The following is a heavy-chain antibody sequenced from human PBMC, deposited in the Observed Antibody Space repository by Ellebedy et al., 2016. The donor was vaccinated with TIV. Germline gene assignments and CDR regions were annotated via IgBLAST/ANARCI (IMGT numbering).Heavy chain of an antibody. Sequence: GESLKISXAASGFTFSSYAMSWVRQAPGKGLEWVSAISGSGGSTYYADSVKGRFTISRDNSKNTLYLQMNSLRAEDTAVYYCAKWVGIAARQDYYYYGMDVWGQGTTVTVSS. J-gene: IGHJ6*02. CDR1: GFTFSSYA. CDR2: ISGSGGST. D-gene: IGHD6-6*01. V-gene: IGHV3-23*01. CDR3: AKWVGIAARQDYYYYGMDV.